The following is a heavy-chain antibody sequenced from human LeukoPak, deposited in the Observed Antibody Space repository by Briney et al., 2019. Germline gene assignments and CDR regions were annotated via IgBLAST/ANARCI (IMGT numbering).Heavy chain of an antibody. CDR3: ARTYYDSGYDY. J-gene: IGHJ4*02. Sequence: GSLRLSCAASGFSFRDYAMTWVRQAPGKGLEWVSIVSGGAEATYYADSVKGRFAISRDNSKSALYLQMNSLRAEDTAVYYCARTYYDSGYDYWGQGTLVTVSS. CDR1: GFSFRDYA. CDR2: VSGGAEAT. D-gene: IGHD3-22*01. V-gene: IGHV3-23*01.